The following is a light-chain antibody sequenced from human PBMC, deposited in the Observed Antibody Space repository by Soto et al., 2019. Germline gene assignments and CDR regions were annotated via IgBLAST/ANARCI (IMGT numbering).Light chain of an antibody. CDR1: SSNIGAGYD. CDR2: GNS. V-gene: IGLV1-40*01. Sequence: VLTQPPSVSGAPGQRVTISCTGSSSNIGAGYDVHWYQQLPGTAPKLLIYGNSNRPSGVPDRFSGSKSGTSASLAITGLQAEDEADYYCQSYDSSLSAPYVFGTGTKVTVL. CDR3: QSYDSSLSAPYV. J-gene: IGLJ1*01.